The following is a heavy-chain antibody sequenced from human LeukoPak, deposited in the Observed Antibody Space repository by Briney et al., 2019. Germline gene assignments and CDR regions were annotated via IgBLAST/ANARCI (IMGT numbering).Heavy chain of an antibody. CDR2: INTSGNS. CDR1: GGSISGDY. V-gene: IGHV4-4*07. D-gene: IGHD1-26*01. Sequence: SETLSLTCTVPGGSISGDYWSWIRQPAGKGLEWIGRINTSGNSNYNPSLKSRVTMSVDTSKNQFSLKLSSVTAADTAVYYCARGWGYMDVWGKGTTVTVSS. CDR3: ARGWGYMDV. J-gene: IGHJ6*03.